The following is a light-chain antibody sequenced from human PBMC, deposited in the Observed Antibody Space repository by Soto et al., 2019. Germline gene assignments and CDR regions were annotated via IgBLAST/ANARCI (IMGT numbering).Light chain of an antibody. Sequence: SYELTQSPSVSVAPEKTATITCGGNNIGNKRVHWYRQKQGQAPVLLISYDSDRPSGIPERFSGSNSGNTATLTISRVEAGDEADYYCQVWDIMTDNYVFGSGTQLTVL. CDR1: NIGNKR. V-gene: IGLV3-21*04. CDR3: QVWDIMTDNYV. J-gene: IGLJ1*01. CDR2: YDS.